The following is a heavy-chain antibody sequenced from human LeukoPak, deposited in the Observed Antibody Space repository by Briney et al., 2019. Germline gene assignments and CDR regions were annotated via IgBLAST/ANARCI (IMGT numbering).Heavy chain of an antibody. V-gene: IGHV1-2*02. J-gene: IGHJ6*03. Sequence: ASVKVSCKASGYTFTGYYMHWVRQAPGQGLEWMGWINPNSGGTNYAQKFQGRVTMTRDTSISTAYMELSRLRSDDTAVYYCASQGDYGDRYYYYMDVWGKGTTVTVSS. CDR3: ASQGDYGDRYYYYMDV. CDR2: INPNSGGT. CDR1: GYTFTGYY. D-gene: IGHD4-17*01.